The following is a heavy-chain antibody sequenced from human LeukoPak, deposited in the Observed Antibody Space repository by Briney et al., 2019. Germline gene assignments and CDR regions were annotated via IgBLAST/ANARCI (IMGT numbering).Heavy chain of an antibody. D-gene: IGHD3-10*01. CDR1: GGSFSGYY. Sequence: SETLSLTCAVYGGSFSGYYWSWIRQPPGKGLEWIGEINHSGSTNYNPSLKSRVTISVDTSKNQFSLKLSSVTAADTAVYYCARRMVRGAKADYWGQGTLVTVSS. J-gene: IGHJ4*02. CDR3: ARRMVRGAKADY. V-gene: IGHV4-34*01. CDR2: INHSGST.